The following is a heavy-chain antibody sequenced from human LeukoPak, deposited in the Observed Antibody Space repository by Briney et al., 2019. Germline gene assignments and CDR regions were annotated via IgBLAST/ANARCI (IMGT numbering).Heavy chain of an antibody. D-gene: IGHD3-10*01. J-gene: IGHJ6*02. Sequence: GESLKISCKGSGYSFTSYWIGWVRQMPGKGLERMGIIYPGDSDTRYSPSFQGQVTISADKSISTAYLQWSSLKASDTAMYYCARQLLWFGEGYYGMDVWGQGTTVTVSS. CDR2: IYPGDSDT. V-gene: IGHV5-51*01. CDR3: ARQLLWFGEGYYGMDV. CDR1: GYSFTSYW.